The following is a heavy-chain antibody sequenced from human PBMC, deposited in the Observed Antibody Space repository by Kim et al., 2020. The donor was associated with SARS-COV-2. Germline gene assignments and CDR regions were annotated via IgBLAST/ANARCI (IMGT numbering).Heavy chain of an antibody. CDR3: ARARTHYYDSSGYHYDALD. J-gene: IGHJ3*01. CDR1: GYTFTSYA. CDR2: INAGNGNT. Sequence: ASVKVSCKASGYTFTSYAMHWVRQAPGQRLEWMGWINAGNGNTKYSQKFQGRVTITRDTSASTAYMEVSTLRYEDTAVYFCARARTHYYDSSGYHYDALD. D-gene: IGHD3-22*01. V-gene: IGHV1-3*01.